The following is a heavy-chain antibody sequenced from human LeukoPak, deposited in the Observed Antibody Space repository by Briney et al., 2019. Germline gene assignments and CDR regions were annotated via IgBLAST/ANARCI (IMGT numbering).Heavy chain of an antibody. CDR1: GFTFSSYS. D-gene: IGHD2-2*01. J-gene: IGHJ4*02. Sequence: GGSLRLSCAASGFTFSSYSMNWVRQAPGKGLEWVSSISSSSSYIYYADSVKGRFTISRDNAKNSLYLQMNSLRAEDTAVYYCASTEYQLPYYFDYWGQGTLVTVSS. CDR2: ISSSSSYI. V-gene: IGHV3-21*01. CDR3: ASTEYQLPYYFDY.